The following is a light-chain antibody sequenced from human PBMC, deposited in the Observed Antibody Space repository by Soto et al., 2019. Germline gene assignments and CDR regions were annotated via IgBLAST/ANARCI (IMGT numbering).Light chain of an antibody. CDR1: QSVSSN. CDR2: GAS. Sequence: EMVWTQSPATLSVSPGERATLSCRASQSVSSNLAWYQQKPGQAPRLLIYGASTRATGIPARFSGSGSGTEFTLTISSLQSEDFAVYYCQQYNNWPRTFGQGTKVDIK. CDR3: QQYNNWPRT. J-gene: IGKJ1*01. V-gene: IGKV3-15*01.